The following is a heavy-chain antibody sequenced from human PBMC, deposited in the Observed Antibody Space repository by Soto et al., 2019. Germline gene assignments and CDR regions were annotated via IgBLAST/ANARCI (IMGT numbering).Heavy chain of an antibody. CDR1: GYTLTDNY. J-gene: IGHJ4*02. CDR3: ARSLTRLTTLLDY. Sequence: ASVKVSCKASGYTLTDNYMHWVREAPGQGLEWMGWINPNGGTNYAQKFQGRVTMTRDTSTSTAYMELSGLRSDDTAVYHCARSLTRLTTLLDYWGQGTLVTVS. CDR2: INPNGGT. D-gene: IGHD4-17*01. V-gene: IGHV1-2*02.